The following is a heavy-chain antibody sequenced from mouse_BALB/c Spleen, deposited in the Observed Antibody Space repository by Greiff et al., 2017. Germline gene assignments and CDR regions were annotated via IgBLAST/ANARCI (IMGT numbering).Heavy chain of an antibody. CDR2: ISSGGSYT. CDR1: GFTFSSYA. D-gene: IGHD2-3*01. J-gene: IGHJ2*01. CDR3: AREPDGYYPYFDY. V-gene: IGHV5-9-4*01. Sequence: EVKVVESGGGLVKPGGSLKLSCAASGFTFSSYAMSWVRQSPEKRLEWVAEISSGGSYTYYPDTVTGRFTISRDNAKNTLYLEMSSLRSEDTAMYYCAREPDGYYPYFDYWGQGTTLTVSS.